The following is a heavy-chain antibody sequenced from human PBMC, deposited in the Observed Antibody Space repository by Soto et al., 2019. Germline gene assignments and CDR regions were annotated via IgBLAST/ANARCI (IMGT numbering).Heavy chain of an antibody. V-gene: IGHV3-48*03. J-gene: IGHJ3*01. CDR1: GFTFSSYE. CDR3: ARDRGGDVGQFLFPDGFDL. Sequence: EQLVESGGGLVQPGGSIRLSCAASGFTFSSYEMNWVRQAPGMGLEWISYIGGSGGTKYSADSVKGRFTISRDNAQNSLYLQMNSLRAEDTAVYYCARDRGGDVGQFLFPDGFDLWGQGTMVTVSS. CDR2: IGGSGGTK. D-gene: IGHD3-10*01.